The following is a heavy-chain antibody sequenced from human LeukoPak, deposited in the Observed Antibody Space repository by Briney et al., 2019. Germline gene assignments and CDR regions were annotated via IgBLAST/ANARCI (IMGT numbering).Heavy chain of an antibody. Sequence: ASVKVSCKASGYTFTDYYYIHWVRQAPGQGLEWMGWLNPKSGDTNYAQKFQGRVTVTRDTSISTAYMELSRLRSDDTAVYYCARPSSTDYDWGQGTQVTVSS. CDR3: ARPSSTDYD. CDR1: GYTFTDYY. J-gene: IGHJ4*02. CDR2: LNPKSGDT. V-gene: IGHV1-2*02. D-gene: IGHD2-2*01.